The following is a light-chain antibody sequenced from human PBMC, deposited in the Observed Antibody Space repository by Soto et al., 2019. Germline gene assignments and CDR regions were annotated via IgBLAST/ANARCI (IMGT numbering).Light chain of an antibody. V-gene: IGLV2-11*01. Sequence: QSALTQPPSVSGSPGQSVTISCAGTSIDVGPYSYVSWYQQHPGKAPKLMIYDVSKRPSGVPDRFSGSKSGNTASLTISGLQTEDEADYYCCSYAGSYTFEVFGTGTKLTVL. CDR3: CSYAGSYTFEV. CDR1: SIDVGPYSY. CDR2: DVS. J-gene: IGLJ1*01.